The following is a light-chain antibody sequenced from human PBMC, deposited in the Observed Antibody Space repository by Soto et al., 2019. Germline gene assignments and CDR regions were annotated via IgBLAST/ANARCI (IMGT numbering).Light chain of an antibody. V-gene: IGLV2-18*02. CDR2: EVS. CDR1: SSVIGSYDR. J-gene: IGLJ1*01. Sequence: QSVLTQPPSVSGSPGQSVTISCTGTSSVIGSYDRVSWYQQPPGTAPRLMIYEVSNRPSGVPDRFSGSKSGNTASLTISGLQPEDETEYSCTSCTTSKTYIFGTGTKVTVL. CDR3: TSCTTSKTYI.